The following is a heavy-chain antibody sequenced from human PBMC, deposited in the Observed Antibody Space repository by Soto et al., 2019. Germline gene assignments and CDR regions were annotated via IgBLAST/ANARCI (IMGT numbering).Heavy chain of an antibody. D-gene: IGHD1-26*01. J-gene: IGHJ1*01. V-gene: IGHV4-31*03. CDR1: GGSISSGGYY. Sequence: QVQLQESGPGLVKPSQTLSLTCTVSGGSISSGGYYWSWIRQHPGKGLEWIGYIYYSGSPYYNPSRQSRVTISVDTSKNQFSLKLSSVTAADTAVYYCAGIYSGSPGGTLRYWGQGTLVTVSS. CDR2: IYYSGSP. CDR3: AGIYSGSPGGTLRY.